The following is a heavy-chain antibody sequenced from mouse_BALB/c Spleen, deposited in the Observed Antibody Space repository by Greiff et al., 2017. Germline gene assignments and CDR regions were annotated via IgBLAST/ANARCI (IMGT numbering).Heavy chain of an antibody. V-gene: IGHV14-3*02. Sequence: EVQLQQSGAELVKPGASVKLSCTASGFNIKDTYMHWVKQRPEQGLEWIGRIDPANGNTKYDPKFQGKATITADTSSNTAYLQLSSLTSEDTAVYYCARVYGSSYWFAYWGQGTLVTVSA. CDR1: GFNIKDTY. D-gene: IGHD1-1*01. J-gene: IGHJ3*01. CDR2: IDPANGNT. CDR3: ARVYGSSYWFAY.